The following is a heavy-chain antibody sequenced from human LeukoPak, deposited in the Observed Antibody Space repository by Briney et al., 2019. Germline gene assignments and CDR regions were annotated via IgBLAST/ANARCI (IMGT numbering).Heavy chain of an antibody. Sequence: GGSLRLSCAASGFTVSSNFMTWVRQAPGRGLEWVGRIKRKSDGETTDYAAPVRGRFSISRDDSTNTLYLQMNSLKTEDTAVYYCSTLMAVPGVDCWGQGTLVTVSS. J-gene: IGHJ4*02. V-gene: IGHV3-15*01. CDR1: GFTVSSNF. D-gene: IGHD6-19*01. CDR2: IKRKSDGETT. CDR3: STLMAVPGVDC.